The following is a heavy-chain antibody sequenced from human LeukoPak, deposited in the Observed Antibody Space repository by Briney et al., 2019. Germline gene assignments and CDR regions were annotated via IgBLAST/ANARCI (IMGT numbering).Heavy chain of an antibody. D-gene: IGHD6-13*01. CDR2: ISGSGGST. CDR3: AKGPSAIAAAADWFDP. CDR1: GFTFSSYA. Sequence: GGSLRLSCAASGFTFSSYAMSWVRQAPGKGLEWVSAISGSGGSTYYADSVKGRFTISRDNSKNTLYLQMNSLRAEDTAVYYCAKGPSAIAAAADWFDPWGQGTLVTVSS. J-gene: IGHJ5*02. V-gene: IGHV3-23*01.